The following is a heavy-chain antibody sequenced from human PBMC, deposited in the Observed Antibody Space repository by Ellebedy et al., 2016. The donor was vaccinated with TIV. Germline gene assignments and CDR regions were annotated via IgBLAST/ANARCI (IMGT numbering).Heavy chain of an antibody. CDR1: GFTFTSYS. V-gene: IGHV3-48*02. CDR2: ITSSSDAI. J-gene: IGHJ4*02. CDR3: ASGYSGGWKGIDQ. Sequence: GESLKISCAASGFTFTSYSMDWVRYAPGKGLEWISYITSSSDAIYYADSVKGRFTISRDNAKNSLYLQMNSLRDEDTAVYYCASGYSGGWKGIDQWGQGTLVTVSS. D-gene: IGHD6-19*01.